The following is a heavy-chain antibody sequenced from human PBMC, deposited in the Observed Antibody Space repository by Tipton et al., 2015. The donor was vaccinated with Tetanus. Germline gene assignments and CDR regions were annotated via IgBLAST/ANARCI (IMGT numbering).Heavy chain of an antibody. J-gene: IGHJ4*02. Sequence: TLSLTCTVSGDSISFYYWSWIRQPPGKGLEWIGYIYYSGNTKYNPSLKSRVTILVDTTKNQFSLKLKSVTAADTAVYYCARDQARGARGWNYFDYWGQGSLVTVSS. D-gene: IGHD1-26*01. CDR3: ARDQARGARGWNYFDY. V-gene: IGHV4-59*12. CDR1: GDSISFYY. CDR2: IYYSGNT.